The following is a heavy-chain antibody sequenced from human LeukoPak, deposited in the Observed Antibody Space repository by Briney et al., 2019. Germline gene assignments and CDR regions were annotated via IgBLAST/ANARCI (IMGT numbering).Heavy chain of an antibody. V-gene: IGHV1-3*01. J-gene: IGHJ5*02. D-gene: IGHD6-19*01. CDR1: GYTFTSYA. CDR2: INAGNGNT. Sequence: GASVKVSCKASGYTFTSYAMHWVRQAPGQRLEWMGWINAGNGNTKYSQKFQGRVTITRDTSASTAYMELSSLRSEDTAVYYCAIGPLRIAVAGKVDWFDPWGQGTLVTVSS. CDR3: AIGPLRIAVAGKVDWFDP.